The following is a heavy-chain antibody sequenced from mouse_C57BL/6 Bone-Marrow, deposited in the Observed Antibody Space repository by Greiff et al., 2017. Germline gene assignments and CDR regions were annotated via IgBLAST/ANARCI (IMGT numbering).Heavy chain of an antibody. D-gene: IGHD2-5*01. Sequence: EVKLVESGGGLVKPGGSLKLSCAASGFTFSSYTMSWVRQTPEKRLEWVATISGGGGNTYYPDSVKGRFTISRDNAKNTLYLQMSSLRSEDTALYYCARTPIYSSHDYWGQGTTLTVSS. CDR2: ISGGGGNT. CDR1: GFTFSSYT. CDR3: ARTPIYSSHDY. J-gene: IGHJ2*01. V-gene: IGHV5-9*01.